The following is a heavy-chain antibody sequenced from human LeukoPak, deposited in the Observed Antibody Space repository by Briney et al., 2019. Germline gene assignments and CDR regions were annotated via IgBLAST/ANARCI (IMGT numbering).Heavy chain of an antibody. CDR3: ARGYCSGGSCYPHFDY. CDR1: GFIFSNYD. Sequence: GGSLRLSCAASGFIFSNYDMDWVRQAPGKGLEYVSAISSNGGSTYYTNSVKGRFIISRDNSKNTLYLQMGSLRADDTAVYYCARGYCSGGSCYPHFDYWGQGTLVTVSS. J-gene: IGHJ4*02. V-gene: IGHV3-64*01. CDR2: ISSNGGST. D-gene: IGHD2-15*01.